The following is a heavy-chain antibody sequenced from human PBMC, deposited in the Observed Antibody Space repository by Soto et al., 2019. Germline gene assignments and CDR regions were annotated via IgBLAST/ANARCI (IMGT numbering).Heavy chain of an antibody. CDR2: LSGYNGNT. V-gene: IGHV1-18*01. CDR1: GYTFSMSG. CDR3: AREGPRPYYYYGMDV. Sequence: QVQLVQSGAEVKKPGASVKVSCKSSGYTFSMSGISWVRQAPGQGLEWMGWLSGYNGNTNYEQKFQDRVTMTTDTTTNTAYMELRSLRSDDTAVYYCAREGPRPYYYYGMDVWGQGTTVTVSS. J-gene: IGHJ6*02.